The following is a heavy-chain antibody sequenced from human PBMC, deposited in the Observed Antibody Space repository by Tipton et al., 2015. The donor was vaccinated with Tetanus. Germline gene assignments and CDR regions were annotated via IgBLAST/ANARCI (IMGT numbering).Heavy chain of an antibody. CDR2: IYYSGDT. D-gene: IGHD3-3*01. Sequence: TLSLTCAVSGGSITSDNHYWSWIRQPPGKGLEWIGYIYYSGDTDYNPSLQSRATISLDTAKNHFSLRLSSVTAADTAVYYCARSHVFRLTLFGEEIPRSGRFDPWGQGTLVTVSS. J-gene: IGHJ5*02. V-gene: IGHV4-61*03. CDR1: GGSITSDNHY. CDR3: ARSHVFRLTLFGEEIPRSGRFDP.